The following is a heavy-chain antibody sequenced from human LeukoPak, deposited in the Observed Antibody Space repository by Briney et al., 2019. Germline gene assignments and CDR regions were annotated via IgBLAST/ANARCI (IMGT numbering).Heavy chain of an antibody. V-gene: IGHV1-2*02. CDR3: ARGLDTAMVNGWFDP. CDR2: INPNSGGT. CDR1: GYTFTGYY. D-gene: IGHD5-18*01. Sequence: ASVKVSCKASGYTFTGYYMHWVRQAPGQGLEWMGWINPNSGGTNYAQKFQGRVTMTRDTSISTAYMELSRLRSDDTAVYYCARGLDTAMVNGWFDPWGQGTLVTVSS. J-gene: IGHJ5*02.